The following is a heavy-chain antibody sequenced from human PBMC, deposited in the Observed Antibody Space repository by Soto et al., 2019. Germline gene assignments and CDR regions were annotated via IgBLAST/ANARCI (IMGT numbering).Heavy chain of an antibody. CDR3: ARGYWRLGESYYFDS. CDR2: ILTGGGT. D-gene: IGHD3-16*01. J-gene: IGHJ4*02. V-gene: IGHV3-53*01. CDR1: GFTVSSSY. Sequence: GGSLRLSCATSGFTVSSSYMSWVRQAPGMGLEWVSAILTGGGTHYADSVKGRFTVSRDNSQNTVYLQMNNLRGEDTATYYCARGYWRLGESYYFDSWGQGTLVTVSS.